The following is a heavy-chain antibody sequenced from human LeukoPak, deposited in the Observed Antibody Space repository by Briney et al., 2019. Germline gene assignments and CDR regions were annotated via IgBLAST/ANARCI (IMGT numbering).Heavy chain of an antibody. CDR2: IYYSGST. D-gene: IGHD3-22*01. J-gene: IGHJ4*02. Sequence: PSETLSLTCTVSGGSISSSYYYWGWIRQPPGKGLEWIGSIYYSGSTDYNPTLKSRVTISVDTSKKQLSLKLRSVTAADTAVYYCARHRDSRGQGFEYWGQGTLVTVSS. CDR1: GGSISSSYYY. V-gene: IGHV4-39*01. CDR3: ARHRDSRGQGFEY.